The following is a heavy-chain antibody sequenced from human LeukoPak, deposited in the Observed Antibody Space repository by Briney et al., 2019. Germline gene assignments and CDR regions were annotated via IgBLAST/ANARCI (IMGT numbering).Heavy chain of an antibody. V-gene: IGHV4-59*01. CDR3: ARGDDYKSTLFDY. CDR1: GGSISSYY. Sequence: PSETLSLTCTVSGGSISSYYWNWLRQPPGKGREWIGYIDYRGSTNYNPSLKSRVNIPVDTSKNHFSPKLSSATPTDTAMYYCARGDDYKSTLFDYWGQGTLVTVSS. CDR2: IDYRGST. D-gene: IGHD5-12*01. J-gene: IGHJ4*02.